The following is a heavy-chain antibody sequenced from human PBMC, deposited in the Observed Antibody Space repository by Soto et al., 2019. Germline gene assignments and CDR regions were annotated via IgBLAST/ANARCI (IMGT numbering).Heavy chain of an antibody. D-gene: IGHD1-26*01. CDR3: VRGLYTGSPHFFY. CDR1: EFTFNSYW. J-gene: IGHJ4*02. Sequence: GGSLRLSCKASEFTFNSYWMTWIRQAPGKGLEWVANIAGDGSEKNYVDSVKGRFTVSRDNTKRSLYLQMSNLRVEDTALYYCVRGLYTGSPHFFYWGQGTLVTVSS. CDR2: IAGDGSEK. V-gene: IGHV3-7*03.